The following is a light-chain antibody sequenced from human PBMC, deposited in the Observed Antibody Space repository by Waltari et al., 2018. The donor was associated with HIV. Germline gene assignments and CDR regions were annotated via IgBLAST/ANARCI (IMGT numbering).Light chain of an antibody. Sequence: SSELTQPSSVSVSPGQTARITCSGDVLAKKYARWFQPEPGQAPVLVIYKDSERPSGIPWRFSGSSSGTTVTLTISGAQVEDEADDYCYSAADNNLRVFGGGTKLTVL. CDR3: YSAADNNLRV. V-gene: IGLV3-27*01. J-gene: IGLJ3*02. CDR1: VLAKKY. CDR2: KDS.